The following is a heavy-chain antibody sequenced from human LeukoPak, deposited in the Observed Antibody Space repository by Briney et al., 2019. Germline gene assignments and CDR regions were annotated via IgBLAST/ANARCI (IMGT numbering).Heavy chain of an antibody. CDR2: IKPDGSDK. J-gene: IGHJ4*02. D-gene: IGHD2-21*01. CDR3: ARHLDWAFDY. V-gene: IGHV3-7*01. Sequence: GGPLRLSCAASGFTFNTYWMTWARQAPGKGREWLANIKPDGSDKYYLDSVKGRFTVSRDSAKNSLYLQMNSLRAEDTAVYYCARHLDWAFDYWGQGTLVTVSS. CDR1: GFTFNTYW.